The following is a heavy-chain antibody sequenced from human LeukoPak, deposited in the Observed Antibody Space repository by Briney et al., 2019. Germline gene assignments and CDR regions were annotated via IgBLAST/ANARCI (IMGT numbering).Heavy chain of an antibody. Sequence: GGSLRLSCAVSGITFSNYAMNWVRQAPGKGLEWVAVISYDGSNKYYADSVKGRFTISRDNSKNTLYLQMNSLRAEDTAVYYCARVTSPHSSGYYYYYYGMDVWGQGTTVTVSS. V-gene: IGHV3-30-3*01. CDR3: ARVTSPHSSGYYYYYYGMDV. CDR2: ISYDGSNK. CDR1: GITFSNYA. J-gene: IGHJ6*02. D-gene: IGHD3-22*01.